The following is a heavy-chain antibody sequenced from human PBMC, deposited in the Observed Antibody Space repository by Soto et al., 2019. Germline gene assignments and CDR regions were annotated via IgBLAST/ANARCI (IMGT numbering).Heavy chain of an antibody. CDR2: VKSKADGGTA. CDR3: ITYPDFWGGHTPL. J-gene: IGHJ4*02. D-gene: IGHD3-3*01. Sequence: EVQLVESGGGLVKPGGSLRLYCAASGFSISNAWMHWVRQAPGKGLEWVGRVKSKADGGTADYAAPVKGRFTISRDDSKNTQYLQMNSLKMEDTAVYYCITYPDFWGGHTPLWGQGTLVTVSS. V-gene: IGHV3-15*07. CDR1: GFSISNAW.